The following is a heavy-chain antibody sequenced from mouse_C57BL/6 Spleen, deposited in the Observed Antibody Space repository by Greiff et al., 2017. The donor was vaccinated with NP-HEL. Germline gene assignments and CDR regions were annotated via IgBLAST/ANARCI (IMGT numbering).Heavy chain of an antibody. CDR3: ARSDYYGSSDAMDY. Sequence: DVKLVESGGGLVQPGGSLSLSCAASGFSFTDYYMSWVRQPPGKALEWLGFIRNKANGYTTEYSASVNGRFTISRDNSQSILYLQMNALRAEDSATYYCARSDYYGSSDAMDYWGQGTSVTVAS. V-gene: IGHV7-3*01. CDR1: GFSFTDYY. J-gene: IGHJ4*01. CDR2: IRNKANGYTT. D-gene: IGHD1-1*01.